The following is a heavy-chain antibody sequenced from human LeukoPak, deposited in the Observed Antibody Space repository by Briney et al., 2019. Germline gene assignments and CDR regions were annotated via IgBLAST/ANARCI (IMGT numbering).Heavy chain of an antibody. CDR2: ISGSNVNT. Sequence: GGSLRLSCAASGLTFNSYVMSWVRQAPGKGLEWVSAISGSNVNTYYADSVKGRFTISRDNSKNTLYLQMDSLRAEDTAAYYCAKIGSSLAATGWRSLGYWGQGTLVSVSS. J-gene: IGHJ4*02. D-gene: IGHD3-9*01. CDR1: GLTFNSYV. V-gene: IGHV3-23*01. CDR3: AKIGSSLAATGWRSLGY.